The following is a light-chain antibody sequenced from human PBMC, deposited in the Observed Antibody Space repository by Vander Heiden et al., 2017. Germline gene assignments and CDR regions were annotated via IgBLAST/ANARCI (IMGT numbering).Light chain of an antibody. CDR2: DER. CDR1: NLSFRR. V-gene: IGLV3-21*02. CDR3: QVWEDNSPQPV. Sequence: SSILTQTPSASVAPGQTATISCDAANLSFRRAHGYPLQAGQAPVLVFFDERNRPSGISERLSGSKTGNTASLTISRVEAGDEADYYCQVWEDNSPQPVFGGGTKVTVL. J-gene: IGLJ3*02.